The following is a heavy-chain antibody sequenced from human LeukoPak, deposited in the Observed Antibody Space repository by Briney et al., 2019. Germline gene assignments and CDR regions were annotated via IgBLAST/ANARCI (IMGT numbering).Heavy chain of an antibody. D-gene: IGHD6-6*01. Sequence: GASVKVSCKASGYTFTGYYMHWVQQAPGQGLEWMGWINPNSGGTNYAQKFQGRVTMTRDTSISTAYMELNRLRSDDTAVYYCARDNPGVDYYSRSEGVFDPWGQGTLVTVSS. CDR3: ARDNPGVDYYSRSEGVFDP. CDR1: GYTFTGYY. CDR2: INPNSGGT. J-gene: IGHJ5*02. V-gene: IGHV1-2*02.